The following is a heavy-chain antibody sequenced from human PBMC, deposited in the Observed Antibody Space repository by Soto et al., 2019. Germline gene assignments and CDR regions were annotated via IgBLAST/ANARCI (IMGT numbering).Heavy chain of an antibody. CDR3: ARRQRGVGAMWGTYSAMDV. V-gene: IGHV2-26*01. Sequence: QVTLRESGPALVKPTETLTLTCTVSGVSLSNSRMGVSWVRQPPGKALEWLAHIFSPGDKYYSTSLRNRLTITQHSADNQVALTLTPVDPADTATYYCARRQRGVGAMWGTYSAMDVWGQGPTVTVSS. CDR2: IFSPGDK. CDR1: GVSLSNSRMG. D-gene: IGHD7-27*01. J-gene: IGHJ6*02.